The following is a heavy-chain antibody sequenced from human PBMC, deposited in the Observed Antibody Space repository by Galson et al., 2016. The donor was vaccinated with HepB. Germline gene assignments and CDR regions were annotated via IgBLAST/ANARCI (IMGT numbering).Heavy chain of an antibody. V-gene: IGHV4-31*03. J-gene: IGHJ6*02. CDR1: GGSISSGDYY. CDR3: AREESAGRDYYHAVDV. CDR2: IYYYGST. D-gene: IGHD4/OR15-4a*01. Sequence: PLSLTCTVSGGSISSGDYYWSWIRQHSGKGLEWIGYIYYYGSTYYSPSLRRRVTLSVDTSKNQFSLKLISVTAVDTAVYYCAREESAGRDYYHAVDVWGQGTTVAVSS.